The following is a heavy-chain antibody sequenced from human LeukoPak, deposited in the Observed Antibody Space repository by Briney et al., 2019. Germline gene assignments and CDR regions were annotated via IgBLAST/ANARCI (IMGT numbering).Heavy chain of an antibody. CDR1: GFTFSSYE. Sequence: GGSLRLSCAASGFTFSSYEMHWVRQAPGKGLEWVSYISSSGSTIYYADSVKGRFTISRDNAKNSLYLQMNSLRAEDTAVYYCARDYGGSSNSRGWFDPWGQGTLVTVSS. CDR3: ARDYGGSSNSRGWFDP. CDR2: ISSSGSTI. D-gene: IGHD4-23*01. V-gene: IGHV3-48*03. J-gene: IGHJ5*02.